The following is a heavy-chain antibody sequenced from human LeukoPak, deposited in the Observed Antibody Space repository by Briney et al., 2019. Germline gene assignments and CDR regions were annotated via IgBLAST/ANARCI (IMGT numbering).Heavy chain of an antibody. D-gene: IGHD2-21*02. V-gene: IGHV3-21*01. Sequence: GGSLRLSCAASGFTFSSYSMNWVRQAPGKGLEWVSSISSSSSYIYYADSVKGRFTISRDNAKNSLYLQMNSLRAEDTAVYYCARMTGDVEVSWFDPWGQGTLVTVSS. J-gene: IGHJ5*02. CDR1: GFTFSSYS. CDR2: ISSSSSYI. CDR3: ARMTGDVEVSWFDP.